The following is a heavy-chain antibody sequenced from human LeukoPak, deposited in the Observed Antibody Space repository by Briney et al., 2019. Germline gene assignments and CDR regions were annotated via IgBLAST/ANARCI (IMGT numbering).Heavy chain of an antibody. J-gene: IGHJ6*03. V-gene: IGHV3-20*04. D-gene: IGHD4-11*01. CDR3: ARVVGYSNPYYYYYMDV. CDR1: GGSISSYY. Sequence: ETLSLTCTVSGGSISSYYWSWIRQPPGKGLEWVSGINWNGGSTGYADSVKGRFTISRDNAKNSLYLQMNSLRAEDTALYYCARVVGYSNPYYYYYMDVWGKGTTVTVSS. CDR2: INWNGGST.